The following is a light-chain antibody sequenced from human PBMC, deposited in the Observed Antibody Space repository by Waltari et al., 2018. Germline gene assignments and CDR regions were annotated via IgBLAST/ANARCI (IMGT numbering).Light chain of an antibody. CDR3: QQRRNWPLT. CDR1: QSVSYY. J-gene: IGKJ4*01. CDR2: DTS. Sequence: EIVLTQSPATLSLSPGERATLPCRATQSVSYYLAWYQQKPGQAPRLLIYDTSTRATGIPARFSGSGSETDFTLTISSLEPEDFAVYYCQQRRNWPLTFGGGTKVEIK. V-gene: IGKV3-11*01.